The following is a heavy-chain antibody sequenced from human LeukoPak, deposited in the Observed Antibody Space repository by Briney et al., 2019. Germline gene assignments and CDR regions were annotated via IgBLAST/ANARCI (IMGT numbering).Heavy chain of an antibody. J-gene: IGHJ6*02. CDR1: GFTFSSYA. CDR3: ARDLGYYGSGCYYTPYYYGMDV. Sequence: GRSLRLSCAASGFTFSSYAMHWVRQAPGKGLEWVAVISYDGSNKYYADSVKGRFTISRDNSKNTLYLQMNSLRAEDTAVYYCARDLGYYGSGCYYTPYYYGMDVWGQGTTVTVSS. CDR2: ISYDGSNK. D-gene: IGHD3-10*01. V-gene: IGHV3-30*04.